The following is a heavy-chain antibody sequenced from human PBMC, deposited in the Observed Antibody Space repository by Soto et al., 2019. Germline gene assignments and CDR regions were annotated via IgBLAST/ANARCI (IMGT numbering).Heavy chain of an antibody. CDR3: ARDKDRLQLGGNYYYILDV. CDR2: IMPIFRTP. Sequence: QVHLEQSGPEVKKPGSSVKVSCKASGGTFSNSAISWVRQAPGQGLEWMGGIMPIFRTPDYAQKFQGRVTITADXSXXXADXELSGLRSDDTAVYYCARDKDRLQLGGNYYYILDVWGQGTTVTVSS. CDR1: GGTFSNSA. J-gene: IGHJ6*02. D-gene: IGHD5-12*01. V-gene: IGHV1-69*12.